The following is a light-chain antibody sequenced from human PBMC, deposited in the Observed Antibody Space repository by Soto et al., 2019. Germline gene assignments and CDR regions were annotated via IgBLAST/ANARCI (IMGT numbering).Light chain of an antibody. V-gene: IGLV1-44*01. CDR1: GTNIGINT. CDR3: HSYDSRLNCYV. J-gene: IGLJ1*01. Sequence: QSVLTQPPSASGTPGQRVTISCSGSGTNIGINTVNWYQQLPGTAPKLLIHGNNNRPSGVPDRFSGSKSDTSASLAITGLQADDEADYYCHSYDSRLNCYVFGTGTKVTVL. CDR2: GNN.